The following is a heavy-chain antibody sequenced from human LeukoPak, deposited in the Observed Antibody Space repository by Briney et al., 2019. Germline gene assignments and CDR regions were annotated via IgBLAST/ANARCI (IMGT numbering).Heavy chain of an antibody. Sequence: QPGRSLRLSCAASGFTFSTYGMNWVRQAPGKGPEWVSYISSSSDAIYYADSVRGRFTISRDNAKNSLYLQMNSLRDEDTAVYYCARAMRSGYDHWGQGTLVTVSS. CDR2: ISSSSDAI. V-gene: IGHV3-48*02. CDR1: GFTFSTYG. J-gene: IGHJ4*02. CDR3: ARAMRSGYDH. D-gene: IGHD5-12*01.